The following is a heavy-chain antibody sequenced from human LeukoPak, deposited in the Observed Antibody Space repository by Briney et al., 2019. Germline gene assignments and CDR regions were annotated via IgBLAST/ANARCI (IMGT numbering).Heavy chain of an antibody. CDR3: ARGLASGYPPIPFDY. J-gene: IGHJ4*02. CDR2: IIDTGST. CDR1: GGSISSYY. D-gene: IGHD3-3*01. V-gene: IGHV4-34*12. Sequence: SETLSLTCTVSGGSISSYYWSWIRQPPGKGLEWIGEIIDTGSTKYNSSLKSRVTISVDTSKNQFSLSLDSVTAADTAVYYCARGLASGYPPIPFDYWGQGTLVTVSS.